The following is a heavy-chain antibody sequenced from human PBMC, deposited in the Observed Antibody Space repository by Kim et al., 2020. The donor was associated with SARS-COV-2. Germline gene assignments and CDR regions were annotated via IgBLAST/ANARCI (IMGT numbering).Heavy chain of an antibody. CDR2: INPSGGST. V-gene: IGHV1-46*01. D-gene: IGHD3-3*01. J-gene: IGHJ4*02. CDR3: ASSGKFWSGYQPWVFDY. Sequence: ASVKVSCKASGYTFTSYYMHWVRQAPGQGLEWKGIINPSGGSTSYAQKFQGRVTMTRDTSTSTVYMELSSLRSEDTAVYYCASSGKFWSGYQPWVFDYWGQGTLVTVSS. CDR1: GYTFTSYY.